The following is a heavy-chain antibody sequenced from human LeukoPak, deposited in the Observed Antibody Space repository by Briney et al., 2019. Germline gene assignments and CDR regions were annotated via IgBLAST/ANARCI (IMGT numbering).Heavy chain of an antibody. D-gene: IGHD2-2*01. CDR3: AREPARYYYGMDV. Sequence: SVKVSCKASGGTFSSYAISWVRQAPGQGLEWMGGIIPIFGTANYAQKFQGRVTITADESTSTAYMELSSLRSEDTAEYYCAREPARYYYGMDVWGKGTTVTVSS. V-gene: IGHV1-69*01. CDR2: IIPIFGTA. CDR1: GGTFSSYA. J-gene: IGHJ6*04.